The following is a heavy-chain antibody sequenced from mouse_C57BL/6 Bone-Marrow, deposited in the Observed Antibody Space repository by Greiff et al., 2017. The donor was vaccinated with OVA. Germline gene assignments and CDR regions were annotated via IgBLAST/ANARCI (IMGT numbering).Heavy chain of an antibody. Sequence: QVQLQQSGPELVKPGASVKISCKASGYAFSSSWMNWVKQRPGKGLEWIGRIYPGDGDTNYNGKFKGKATLTADKSSSTAYMQLSSLTSEDSAVYFCARTANWYYFDYWGQGTTLTVAS. CDR2: IYPGDGDT. CDR1: GYAFSSSW. D-gene: IGHD4-1*01. J-gene: IGHJ2*01. V-gene: IGHV1-82*01. CDR3: ARTANWYYFDY.